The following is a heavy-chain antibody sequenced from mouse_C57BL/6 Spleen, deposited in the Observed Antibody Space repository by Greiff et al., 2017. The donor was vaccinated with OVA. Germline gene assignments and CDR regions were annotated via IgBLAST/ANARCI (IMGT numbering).Heavy chain of an antibody. V-gene: IGHV1-42*01. CDR3: ARSKLTTVVATDAMDY. Sequence: EVQLQQSGPELVKPGASVKISCKASGYSFTGYYMNWVKQSPEKSLEWIGEINPRTGGTTYNQKFKAKATLTVDKSSSTAYMQLKSLTSEDSAVYYCARSKLTTVVATDAMDYWGQGTSVTVSS. D-gene: IGHD1-1*01. J-gene: IGHJ4*01. CDR2: INPRTGGT. CDR1: GYSFTGYY.